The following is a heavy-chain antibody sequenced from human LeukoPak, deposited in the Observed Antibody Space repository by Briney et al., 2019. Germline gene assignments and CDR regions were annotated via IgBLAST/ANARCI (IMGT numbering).Heavy chain of an antibody. D-gene: IGHD3-10*01. V-gene: IGHV4-59*08. Sequence: SESLSLTCTGSGGSISRYCWGWIRQPPGGGLGWVVSIFYNGSITSNPSRQSRVSLSVDPAKNQFSLRLTSLSAADPAVSRGARLRRVGRLIWFHPRSQGTLLTVPS. CDR2: IFYNGSI. CDR1: GGSISRYC. CDR3: ARLRRVGRLIWFHP. J-gene: IGHJ5*02.